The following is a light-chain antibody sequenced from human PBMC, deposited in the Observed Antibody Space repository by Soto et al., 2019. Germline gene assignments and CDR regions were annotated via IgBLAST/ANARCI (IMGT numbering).Light chain of an antibody. V-gene: IGLV2-8*01. Sequence: QSALTQPASASGSPGQSVTISCTGTSSDVGGYNFVSWYQQHPGKAPKLIIYEVSKRPSGVPDRFSGSKSGNTASLTVSGLQAEEAADYYCTSYAGSNNFDVFGTGTKLTVL. CDR1: SSDVGGYNF. J-gene: IGLJ1*01. CDR3: TSYAGSNNFDV. CDR2: EVS.